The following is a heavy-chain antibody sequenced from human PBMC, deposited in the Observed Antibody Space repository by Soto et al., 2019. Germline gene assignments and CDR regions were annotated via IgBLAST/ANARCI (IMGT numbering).Heavy chain of an antibody. Sequence: EVQLVESGGGLVQAGGSLKLSCAASGFTFSASRIHWVRQVSGKRLEWVGRIGRKTDAYTTTYAASMKGRFIISRDDSQNTAFLEMNSLKTEDTAVYFCTRRGNGYKFDYRGQGTLVTVSS. D-gene: IGHD5-12*01. CDR1: GFTFSASR. V-gene: IGHV3-73*02. J-gene: IGHJ4*02. CDR3: TRRGNGYKFDY. CDR2: IGRKTDAYTT.